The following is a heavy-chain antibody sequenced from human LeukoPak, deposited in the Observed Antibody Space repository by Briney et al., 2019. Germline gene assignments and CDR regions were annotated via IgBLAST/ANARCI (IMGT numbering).Heavy chain of an antibody. J-gene: IGHJ4*02. V-gene: IGHV3-48*03. CDR2: ISSSGSDI. CDR3: ATRPVYYDFWSGYYY. Sequence: GGSLRLSCAASGFTFSNYEMHWVRQAPGKGLEWVSYISSSGSDIYYADSVKGRFTISRDNAKNTLYLQMNSLRAEDTAVYYCATRPVYYDFWSGYYYWGQGTLVTVSS. D-gene: IGHD3-3*01. CDR1: GFTFSNYE.